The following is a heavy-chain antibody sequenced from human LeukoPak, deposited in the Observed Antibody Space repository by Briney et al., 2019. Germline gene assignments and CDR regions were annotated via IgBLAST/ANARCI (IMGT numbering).Heavy chain of an antibody. D-gene: IGHD3-10*01. CDR2: IWYDGSNK. Sequence: PGGSLRLSCAASGFTFSSYGMHWVRQAPGKGLEWVAVIWYDGSNKYYADSVKGRFTISRDNSKNTLYLQMNSLRAEDTAVYYCARDRWTYYYGSGSYYNGPFDYWGQGTLVTVSS. J-gene: IGHJ4*02. V-gene: IGHV3-33*08. CDR1: GFTFSSYG. CDR3: ARDRWTYYYGSGSYYNGPFDY.